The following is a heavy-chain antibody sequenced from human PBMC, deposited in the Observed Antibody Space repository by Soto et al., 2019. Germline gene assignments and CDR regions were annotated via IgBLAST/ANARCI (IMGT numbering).Heavy chain of an antibody. CDR3: ARLIHCKTTSCYFDY. CDR1: SGSIDNVYW. D-gene: IGHD2-2*01. Sequence: SETLSLTCAVSSGSIDNVYWWSWVRQSPGKGLEWIGYIYYSGSTNYNPSLKSRVTISADTSKNQFSLKLSSVTAADTAVFYCARLIHCKTTSCYFDYWGQGTLVTVSS. V-gene: IGHV4-59*08. J-gene: IGHJ4*02. CDR2: IYYSGST.